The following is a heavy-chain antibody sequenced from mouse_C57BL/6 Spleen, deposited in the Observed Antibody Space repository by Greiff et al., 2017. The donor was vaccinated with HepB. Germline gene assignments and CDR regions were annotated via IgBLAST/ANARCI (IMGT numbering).Heavy chain of an antibody. CDR1: GYTFTSYW. Sequence: QVQLKQPGAELVRPGSSVKLSCKASGYTFTSYWMHWVKQRPIQGLEWIGNIDPSDSETHYNQKFKDKATLTVDKSSSTAYMQLSSLTSEDSAVYYCAREGDWGDFDVWGTGTTVTVSS. J-gene: IGHJ1*03. CDR2: IDPSDSET. CDR3: AREGDWGDFDV. D-gene: IGHD4-1*01. V-gene: IGHV1-52*01.